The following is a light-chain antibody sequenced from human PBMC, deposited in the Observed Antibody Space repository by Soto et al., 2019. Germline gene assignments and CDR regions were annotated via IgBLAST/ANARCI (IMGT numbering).Light chain of an antibody. Sequence: QSVLTQPPSVSGSPGQSVTISCTGTSSDVGSYNRVSWYQQPPGTAPKLMIYEVSNRPSGVPDRFSGSKSGNTASLTIPGLQAEDEADYYYSSYTSSSTLVFGGGTKLTVL. CDR2: EVS. V-gene: IGLV2-18*02. CDR3: SSYTSSSTLV. CDR1: SSDVGSYNR. J-gene: IGLJ2*01.